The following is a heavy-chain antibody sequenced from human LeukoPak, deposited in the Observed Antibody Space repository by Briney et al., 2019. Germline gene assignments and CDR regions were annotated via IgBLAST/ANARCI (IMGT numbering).Heavy chain of an antibody. D-gene: IGHD3-22*01. V-gene: IGHV1-69*13. CDR2: IIPIFGTA. CDR3: ARGLTSGRYDSSGTYFDY. Sequence: SVKVPCKASGGTFSSYAISWVRQAPGQGLEWMGGIIPIFGTANYAQKFQGRVTITADESTSTAYMELSSLRSEDTAVYYCARGLTSGRYDSSGTYFDYWGQGTLVTVSS. J-gene: IGHJ4*02. CDR1: GGTFSSYA.